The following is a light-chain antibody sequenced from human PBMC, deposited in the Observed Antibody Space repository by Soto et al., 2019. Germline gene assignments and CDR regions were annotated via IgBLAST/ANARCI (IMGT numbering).Light chain of an antibody. J-gene: IGKJ1*01. CDR3: QQYGSSPRT. CDR2: GAS. V-gene: IGKV3-20*01. CDR1: QRVSSSY. Sequence: EIXLTQSPGTLSLSPGERATLSCRASQRVSSSYLAWDQQKPGHAPRLLIYGASSRATGIPDRFSGSGSVTDFTLTISRLEPEDVAVYYCQQYGSSPRTFGQRTKVEIQ.